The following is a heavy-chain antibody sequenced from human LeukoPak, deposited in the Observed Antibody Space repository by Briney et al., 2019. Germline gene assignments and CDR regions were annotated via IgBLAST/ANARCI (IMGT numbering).Heavy chain of an antibody. CDR2: IYTSGST. V-gene: IGHV4-61*02. CDR1: GGSISRGSYY. CDR3: ARDVVAAAGTWDY. D-gene: IGHD6-13*01. J-gene: IGHJ4*02. Sequence: SETLSLTCTVSGGSISRGSYYWSWIRQPAGKGLEWIGRIYTSGSTNYNPSLKSRVTMSVDTSKNQFSLKLSSVTAADTAVYHCARDVVAAAGTWDYWGQGTLVTVSS.